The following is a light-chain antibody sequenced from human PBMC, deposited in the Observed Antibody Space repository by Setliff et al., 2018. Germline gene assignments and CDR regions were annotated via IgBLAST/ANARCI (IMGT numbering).Light chain of an antibody. Sequence: QSALTQPASVSGSPRQSITIPCTGTSSDVGGYNSVSWYQHHPGKAPKLMIYDVSYRPSGVSNHFSGAKSGNTASLTISGLQTEDEAHYYCSSFTTSSTLVFGGGTK. J-gene: IGLJ3*02. V-gene: IGLV2-14*03. CDR3: SSFTTSSTLV. CDR1: SSDVGGYNS. CDR2: DVS.